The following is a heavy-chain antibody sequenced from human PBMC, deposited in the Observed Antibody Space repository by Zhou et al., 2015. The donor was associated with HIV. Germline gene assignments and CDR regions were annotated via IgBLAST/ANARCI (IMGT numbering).Heavy chain of an antibody. J-gene: IGHJ3*02. CDR2: IIPIFGTA. CDR1: GGTFSSYA. V-gene: IGHV1-69*12. D-gene: IGHD3-16*02. CDR3: ASPRGPLRLGELSLFRAFDI. Sequence: QVQLVQSGAEVKKPGSSVKVSCKASGGTFSSYAISWVRQAPGQGLEWMGGIIPIFGTANYAQKFQGRVTITADESTSTAYMELSSLRSEDTAVYYCASPRGPLRLGELSLFRAFDIWGQGTMVTVSS.